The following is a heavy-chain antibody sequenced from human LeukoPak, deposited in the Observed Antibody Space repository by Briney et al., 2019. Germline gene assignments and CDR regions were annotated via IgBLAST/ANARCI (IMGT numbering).Heavy chain of an antibody. CDR2: ISPTGGTT. CDR3: AKAFPGTGSFDY. J-gene: IGHJ4*02. V-gene: IGHV3-23*01. CDR1: GFTFSTFA. Sequence: GGSLRLSCAASGFTFSTFAMNWVRQAPGKGLEWVSFISPTGGTTYYADFVGGAFTVSRDNSKSTFFLHMNSLRAGDTAVYYCAKAFPGTGSFDYWGQGSLVTVSS. D-gene: IGHD6-13*01.